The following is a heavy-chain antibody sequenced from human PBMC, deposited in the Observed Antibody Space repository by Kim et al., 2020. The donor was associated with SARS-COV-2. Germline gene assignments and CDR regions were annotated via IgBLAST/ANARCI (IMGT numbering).Heavy chain of an antibody. V-gene: IGHV3-7*01. CDR1: GFTFSSNW. Sequence: GGSLRLSCAASGFTFSSNWMNWVRQAPGKGLEWVANIRQDVSEKSYVDSVKGRFTISRDNAKNSLYLQMSSLRVEDTAVYYCVGDSQMAHWGQGTLVTVS. D-gene: IGHD2-8*01. CDR2: IRQDVSEK. J-gene: IGHJ4*02. CDR3: VGDSQMAH.